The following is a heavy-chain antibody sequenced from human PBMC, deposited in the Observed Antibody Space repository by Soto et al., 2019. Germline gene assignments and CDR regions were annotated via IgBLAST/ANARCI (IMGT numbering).Heavy chain of an antibody. CDR2: IYYSGST. Sequence: PSETLSLTCAVSGGSISSGGYYWSWIRQHPGKGLEWIGYIYYSGSTYYNPSLKSRVTISVDTSKNQFSLKLSSVTAADTAVYYCARVKKQQLAFAWFDPWGQGTLVTVSS. V-gene: IGHV4-31*02. CDR1: GGSISSGGYY. CDR3: ARVKKQQLAFAWFDP. D-gene: IGHD6-13*01. J-gene: IGHJ5*02.